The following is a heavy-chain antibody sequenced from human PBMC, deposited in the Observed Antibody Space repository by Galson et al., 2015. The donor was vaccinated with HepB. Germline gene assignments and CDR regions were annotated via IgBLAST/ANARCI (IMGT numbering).Heavy chain of an antibody. D-gene: IGHD3-10*01. CDR3: ARTPTKLLWFGEYIGDDAFDI. CDR1: GFTFSSYG. J-gene: IGHJ3*02. Sequence: SLRLSCAASGFTFSSYGMHWVRQAPSKGLEWVAVISYDGSNKYYADSVKGRFTISRDNSKNTLYLQMNSLRAEDTAVYYCARTPTKLLWFGEYIGDDAFDIWGQGTMVTVSS. V-gene: IGHV3-30*03. CDR2: ISYDGSNK.